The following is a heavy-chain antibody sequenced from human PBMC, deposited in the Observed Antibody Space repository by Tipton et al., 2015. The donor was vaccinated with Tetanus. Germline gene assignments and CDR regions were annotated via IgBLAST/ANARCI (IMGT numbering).Heavy chain of an antibody. D-gene: IGHD3-10*01. CDR3: ARSKLLWFGESLSGFDS. CDR2: VSSSGST. V-gene: IGHV4-61*08. Sequence: TLSLTCTVSGGSLRGGDHYWSWIRQPPGKGLEWLAYVSSSGSTNSNYSLKSRITVSRDTSKNQFSLRLTSVTAADTAVYYCARSKLLWFGESLSGFDSWGQGTLVTVSS. CDR1: GGSLRGGDHY. J-gene: IGHJ4*02.